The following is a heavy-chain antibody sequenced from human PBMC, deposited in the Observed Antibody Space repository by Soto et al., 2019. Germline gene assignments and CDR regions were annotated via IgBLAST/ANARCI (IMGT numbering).Heavy chain of an antibody. J-gene: IGHJ5*02. CDR3: ARDYSGYYDFWSGYPPPNWFDP. V-gene: IGHV1-3*01. D-gene: IGHD3-3*01. CDR2: INAGNGNT. CDR1: GYTFTSYA. Sequence: ASVKVSCKASGYTFTSYAMHWVRQAPGQRLEWMGWINAGNGNTKYSQKFQGRVTITRDTSASTAYMELSSLRSEDTAVYYCARDYSGYYDFWSGYPPPNWFDPWGQGTLVTVSS.